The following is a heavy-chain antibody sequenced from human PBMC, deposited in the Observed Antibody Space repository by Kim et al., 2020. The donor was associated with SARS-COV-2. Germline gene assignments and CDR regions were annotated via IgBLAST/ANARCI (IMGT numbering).Heavy chain of an antibody. CDR1: GGSFSGYY. V-gene: IGHV4-34*01. CDR3: ARGLRYFDWLFQRGLRGYYYGMDV. J-gene: IGHJ6*02. CDR2: INHSGST. Sequence: SETLSLTCAVYGGSFSGYYWSWIRQPPGKGLEWIGEINHSGSTNYNPSLKSRVTISVDTSKNQFSLKLSSVTAADTAVYYCARGLRYFDWLFQRGLRGYYYGMDVWGQGTTVTVSS. D-gene: IGHD3-9*01.